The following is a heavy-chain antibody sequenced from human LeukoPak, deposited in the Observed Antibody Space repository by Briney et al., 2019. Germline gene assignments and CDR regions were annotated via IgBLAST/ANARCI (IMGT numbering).Heavy chain of an antibody. Sequence: GESLKISCKGSGYSFTSYWIGWVRQMPGKGLEWMGIIYPGDSDTRYSPSFQGQVTISADKSISTAYLQWSRLKASDTAMYYCARRYYYYDSSGTNWFDPWGQGTLVTVSS. CDR3: ARRYYYYDSSGTNWFDP. CDR1: GYSFTSYW. J-gene: IGHJ5*02. D-gene: IGHD3-22*01. CDR2: IYPGDSDT. V-gene: IGHV5-51*01.